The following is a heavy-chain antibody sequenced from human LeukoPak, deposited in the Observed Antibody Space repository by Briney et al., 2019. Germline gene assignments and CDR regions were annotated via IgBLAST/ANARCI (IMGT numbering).Heavy chain of an antibody. J-gene: IGHJ2*01. D-gene: IGHD5-24*01. CDR3: TRRAARWQFDL. CDR1: GFNFDDYA. V-gene: IGHV3-9*01. CDR2: INWKTGNG. Sequence: GGSLRLSCAVSGFNFDDYAMHWAGQAQGRGLEGVSGINWKTGNGIYADSVKGRFTISRDNAKNSLYLQMSSLRAEDTALYYCTRRAARWQFDLWGRGTLLTVSS.